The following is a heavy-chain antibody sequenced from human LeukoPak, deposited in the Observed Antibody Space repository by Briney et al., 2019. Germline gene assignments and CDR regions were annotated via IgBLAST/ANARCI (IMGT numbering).Heavy chain of an antibody. Sequence: PGGSLSLSFAAPEFTFDDNAMHWFRQAPGKVLDWVSLISGDGGSTYYADSAKGRFTISRDNSKNSLYLQMNSLRTEDTALYYCAKDIDGSGSFDYWGQGTLVTVSS. CDR2: ISGDGGST. V-gene: IGHV3-43*02. CDR1: EFTFDDNA. J-gene: IGHJ4*02. CDR3: AKDIDGSGSFDY. D-gene: IGHD3-10*01.